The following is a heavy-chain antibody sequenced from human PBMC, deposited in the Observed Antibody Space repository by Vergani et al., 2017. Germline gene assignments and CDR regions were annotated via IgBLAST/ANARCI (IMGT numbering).Heavy chain of an antibody. J-gene: IGHJ4*02. CDR2: MNPNSGNT. CDR1: GYTFTSYD. D-gene: IGHD6-13*01. Sequence: QVQLVQSGAEVKKPGASVKVSCKASGYTFTSYDINWVRQATGQGLEWMGWMNPNSGNTGYAQKFQGRVTMTRNTAISTAYMELSSLRSEDTAVYYCATGSSSSWYAVGGPSYYFDYWGQGTLVTVSS. V-gene: IGHV1-8*01. CDR3: ATGSSSSWYAVGGPSYYFDY.